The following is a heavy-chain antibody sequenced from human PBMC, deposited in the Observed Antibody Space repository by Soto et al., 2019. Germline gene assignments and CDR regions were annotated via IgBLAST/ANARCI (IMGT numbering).Heavy chain of an antibody. D-gene: IGHD3-10*01. CDR1: GGTFTSYP. Sequence: QFQLVQSGAEVKKPGPSVKVSSKASGGTFTSYPITWVRQAPGQGLEWMGRFVPILGLAHYVQKFQGRVTITADKSTSTAYMELSSLRSDDTAVYYCARDVGSGVDPWGQGTLVTVSS. CDR2: FVPILGLA. J-gene: IGHJ5*02. V-gene: IGHV1-69*04. CDR3: ARDVGSGVDP.